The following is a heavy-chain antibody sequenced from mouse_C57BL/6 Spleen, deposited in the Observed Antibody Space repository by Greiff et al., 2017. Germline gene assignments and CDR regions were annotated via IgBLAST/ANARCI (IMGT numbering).Heavy chain of an antibody. Sequence: EVQLQQSGPELVKPGASVKISCKASGYTFTDYYMNWVKQSHGKSLEWIGDINPNNGGTSYNQKFKGKATLTVDKSSSTAYMELRSLTSEDSAVYYCARRIYYYGSDAMDYWGQGTSVTVSS. CDR2: INPNNGGT. J-gene: IGHJ4*01. D-gene: IGHD1-1*01. CDR3: ARRIYYYGSDAMDY. CDR1: GYTFTDYY. V-gene: IGHV1-26*01.